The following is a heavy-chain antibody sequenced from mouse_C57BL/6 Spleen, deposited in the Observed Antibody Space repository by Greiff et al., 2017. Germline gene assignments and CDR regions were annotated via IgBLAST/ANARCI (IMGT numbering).Heavy chain of an antibody. CDR2: IYPRRGNT. Sequence: VMLVESGAELARPGASVKLSCKASGYTFTSYGISWVKQRTGQGLEWIGEIYPRRGNTSYNEKFKGKATLTAVKSSSTAYMELRSLTSEDSAVYFCARSGAYYSNYEKGNYFDYWGQGTTLTVSS. CDR3: ARSGAYYSNYEKGNYFDY. J-gene: IGHJ2*01. D-gene: IGHD2-5*01. V-gene: IGHV1-81*01. CDR1: GYTFTSYG.